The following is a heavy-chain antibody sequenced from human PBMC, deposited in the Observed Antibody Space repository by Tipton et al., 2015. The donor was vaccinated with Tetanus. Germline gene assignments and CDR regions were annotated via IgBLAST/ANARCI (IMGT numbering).Heavy chain of an antibody. CDR2: MSKDGGFK. V-gene: IGHV3-30*18. CDR1: GFTFSNYG. D-gene: IGHD2-2*02. Sequence: SLRLSCAASGFTFSNYGMHWVRQAPGKGLEWVAVMSKDGGFKHYVDSAKGRFTISRDNAKNTLYLQMNSLRAEDTAVYYCAKSLYGGTDYWGQGTLVTVSS. CDR3: AKSLYGGTDY. J-gene: IGHJ4*02.